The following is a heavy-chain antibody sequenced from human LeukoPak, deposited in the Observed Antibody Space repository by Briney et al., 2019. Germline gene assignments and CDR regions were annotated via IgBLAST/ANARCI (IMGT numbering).Heavy chain of an antibody. Sequence: PGGSLRLSCAASGFTFSSYSMNWVRQAPGKGLEWVSYISSSSSTIYYADSVKGRFTISRDNAKNSLYLQMNSLRAEDTAVYYCARLLGIAAAGAHYWGQGTLVTVSS. D-gene: IGHD6-13*01. V-gene: IGHV3-48*01. J-gene: IGHJ4*02. CDR2: ISSSSSTI. CDR1: GFTFSSYS. CDR3: ARLLGIAAAGAHY.